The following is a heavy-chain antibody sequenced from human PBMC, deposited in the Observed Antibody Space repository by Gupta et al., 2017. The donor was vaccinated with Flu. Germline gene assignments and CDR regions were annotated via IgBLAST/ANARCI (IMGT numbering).Heavy chain of an antibody. CDR3: ARGHWDN. J-gene: IGHJ4*02. CDR1: GFDFNSYE. Sequence: EVLLVESGGGLVQPGGSLRLSCTASGFDFNSYEMSWVRQAPGRGLEWVAFISSSAVTYYTDPERGRFTISRDNANNLLYLQMSSLRGEDTAVYYCARGHWDNWGQGTLVTVSS. CDR2: ISSSAVT. V-gene: IGHV3-48*03.